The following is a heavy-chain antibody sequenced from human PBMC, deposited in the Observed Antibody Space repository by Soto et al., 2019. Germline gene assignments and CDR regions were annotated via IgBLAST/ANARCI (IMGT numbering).Heavy chain of an antibody. V-gene: IGHV3-23*01. CDR3: AKERSGWDDAFDM. Sequence: PGGSLSLSCAASGFTFSSYAMNWVRQAPGKRLEWVSVISGSGASTYYADSVKGRFTMSRDNSKNTLYLQMNSLRGEDTALYYCAKERSGWDDAFDMWGQGTMVTVSS. D-gene: IGHD6-19*01. J-gene: IGHJ3*02. CDR1: GFTFSSYA. CDR2: ISGSGAST.